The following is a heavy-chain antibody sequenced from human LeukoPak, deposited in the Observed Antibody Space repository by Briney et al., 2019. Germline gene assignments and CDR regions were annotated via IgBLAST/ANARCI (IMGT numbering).Heavy chain of an antibody. J-gene: IGHJ4*02. CDR1: GYTFTSYG. CDR3: ARVEWELGGVDY. V-gene: IGHV1-18*01. Sequence: ASVKVSCKASGYTFTSYGISWVRQAPGQGLECMGWISAYSGNTNYAQKFQGRLTVTTDTFMTTAYMELRSLRSDDTAVYYCARVEWELGGVDYWGQGTRVAVSP. D-gene: IGHD1-26*01. CDR2: ISAYSGNT.